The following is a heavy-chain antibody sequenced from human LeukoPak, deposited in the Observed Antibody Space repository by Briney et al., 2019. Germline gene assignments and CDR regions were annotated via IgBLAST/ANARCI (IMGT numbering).Heavy chain of an antibody. J-gene: IGHJ4*02. CDR1: GGSFSGYY. V-gene: IGHV4-34*01. CDR3: ARHLGYQDFDY. Sequence: SETLSLTCAVYGGSFSGYYWSWIRQPPGKGLEWIGEINHSGSTYYNPSLKSRVTISVDTSKNQFSLKLSSVTAADTAVYYCARHLGYQDFDYWGQGTLVTVSS. D-gene: IGHD3-16*01. CDR2: INHSGST.